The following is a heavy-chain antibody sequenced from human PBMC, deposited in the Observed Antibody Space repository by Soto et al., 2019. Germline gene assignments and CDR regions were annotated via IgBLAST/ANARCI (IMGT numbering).Heavy chain of an antibody. J-gene: IGHJ3*02. V-gene: IGHV3-13*01. Sequence: EVQLVESGGGLVQPGGSLRLSCAASGFTFSSYDMHWVHQATGKGLEWVSAIGTAGDTYYPGSVKGRFTISRENAKNSVYLQMNSLRAEDTAVYYCARVVSSGWYDAFDIWGQGTMVTVSS. CDR1: GFTFSSYD. CDR2: IGTAGDT. CDR3: ARVVSSGWYDAFDI. D-gene: IGHD6-19*01.